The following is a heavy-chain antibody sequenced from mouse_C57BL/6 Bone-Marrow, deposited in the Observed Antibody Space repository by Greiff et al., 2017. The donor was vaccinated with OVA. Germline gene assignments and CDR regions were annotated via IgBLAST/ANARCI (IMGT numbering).Heavy chain of an antibody. Sequence: DVKLVESEGGLVQPGSSMKLSCTASGFTFSDYYMAWVRQVPEKGLEWVANINYDGSSTYYLDSLKSRFIISRDNAKNILYLQMSSLKSEDTATYYCARGDDYDAATLFAYWGQGTLVTVSA. CDR1: GFTFSDYY. CDR3: ARGDDYDAATLFAY. V-gene: IGHV5-16*01. CDR2: INYDGSST. J-gene: IGHJ3*01. D-gene: IGHD2-4*01.